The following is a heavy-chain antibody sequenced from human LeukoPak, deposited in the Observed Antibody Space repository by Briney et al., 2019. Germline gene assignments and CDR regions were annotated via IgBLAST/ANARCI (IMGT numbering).Heavy chain of an antibody. CDR2: ISSSGSTI. D-gene: IGHD3-10*01. Sequence: PGGSLRLSCAASGFTFSSYEMNWVRQAPGKGLEWVSYISSSGSTIYYADSEEGRFTISRDNAKNSLYLQMNSLRAEDTAVYYCARTMVRGGAFDYWGQGTLVTVSS. V-gene: IGHV3-48*03. CDR3: ARTMVRGGAFDY. J-gene: IGHJ4*02. CDR1: GFTFSSYE.